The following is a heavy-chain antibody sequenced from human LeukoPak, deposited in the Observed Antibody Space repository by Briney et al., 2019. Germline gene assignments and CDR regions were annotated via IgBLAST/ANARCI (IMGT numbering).Heavy chain of an antibody. J-gene: IGHJ4*02. CDR1: GYTFNSFF. CDR3: ARGGVYSSSSADY. V-gene: IGHV1-2*02. Sequence: ASVKVSCKASGYTFNSFFIHWVRRAPGQGLEWMGWINPNSGGVNYAQTFQGRIALTRDTSATTVYMELTSLTPDDTAVYYCARGGVYSSSSADYWGLGTLVTVSS. CDR2: INPNSGGV. D-gene: IGHD6-6*01.